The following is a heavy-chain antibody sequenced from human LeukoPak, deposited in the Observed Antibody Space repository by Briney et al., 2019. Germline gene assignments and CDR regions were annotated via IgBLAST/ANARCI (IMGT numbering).Heavy chain of an antibody. Sequence: ASVKVSCKASGGTFSSYGISWVRQAPGQGLEWMGWMNPNSGNTGYAQKFQGRVTITRNTSISTAYVELSSLRSEDTAVYYCARITMVRGVIFDWYFDLWGRGTLVTVSS. CDR2: MNPNSGNT. CDR3: ARITMVRGVIFDWYFDL. CDR1: GGTFSSYG. V-gene: IGHV1-8*03. J-gene: IGHJ2*01. D-gene: IGHD3-10*01.